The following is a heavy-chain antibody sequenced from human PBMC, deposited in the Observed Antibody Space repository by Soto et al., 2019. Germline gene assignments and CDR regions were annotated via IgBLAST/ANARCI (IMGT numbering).Heavy chain of an antibody. CDR1: GDSVTSSRYY. CDR3: ARKRGNWNFLDY. Sequence: SETLSLTCTVSGDSVTSSRYYWGWVRQAPGKGLEWIGSVPYAGNTYYNPSLKSRVTLFIDTSKNHFSLSLRSVTAADTAVYYCARKRGNWNFLDYWGQGTLVTVSS. J-gene: IGHJ4*02. D-gene: IGHD1-7*01. CDR2: VPYAGNT. V-gene: IGHV4-39*02.